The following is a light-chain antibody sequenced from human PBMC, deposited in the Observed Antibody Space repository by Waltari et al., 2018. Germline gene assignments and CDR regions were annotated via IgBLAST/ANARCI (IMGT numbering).Light chain of an antibody. CDR2: KAS. V-gene: IGKV1-5*03. CDR3: QQYDSYPWT. CDR1: RTISSW. J-gene: IGKJ1*01. Sequence: DIQMTQSPSTLSASLGDTVTITCRASRTISSWLAWYQQKPGKAPTLLIYKASSLESGVPSRFSGSESGTEFTLTISSLQPDDFATYYCQQYDSYPWTFGQGTQVENK.